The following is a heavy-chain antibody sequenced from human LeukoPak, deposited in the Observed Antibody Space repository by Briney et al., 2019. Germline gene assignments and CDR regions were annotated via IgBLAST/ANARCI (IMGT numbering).Heavy chain of an antibody. CDR1: GFTFDDYA. CDR2: ISGDGGSI. CDR3: AKEDYSSSWYALDY. J-gene: IGHJ4*02. Sequence: GGSLRLSCAASGFTFDDYAIYWVRQGPGKGPEWVSLISGDGGSIYYADSVKGRFTISRDNSKNSLYLQMNSLRTEDTALYYCAKEDYSSSWYALDYWGQGTLVTVSS. V-gene: IGHV3-43*02. D-gene: IGHD6-13*01.